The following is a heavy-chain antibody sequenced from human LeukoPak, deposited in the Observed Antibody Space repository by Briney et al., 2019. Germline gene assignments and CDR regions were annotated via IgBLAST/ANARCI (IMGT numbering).Heavy chain of an antibody. CDR1: GGSIITDSYF. V-gene: IGHV4-39*01. D-gene: IGHD4-11*01. Sequence: SETLSLTCPVSGGSIITDSYFWAWIRQPPGKGLEWIGTIFHTGSAYYNPSLKSRATISVDTSKNQFSLNLDSVTAADTAVYYCARVRSAESTKYSKSGPGPLDVWGKGTTVTVSS. J-gene: IGHJ6*04. CDR3: ARVRSAESTKYSKSGPGPLDV. CDR2: IFHTGSA.